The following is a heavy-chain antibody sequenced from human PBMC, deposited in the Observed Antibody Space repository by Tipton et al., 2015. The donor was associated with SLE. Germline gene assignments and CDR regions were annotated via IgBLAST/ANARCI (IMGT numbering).Heavy chain of an antibody. V-gene: IGHV3-48*03. CDR1: GFTFSSYE. J-gene: IGHJ5*02. CDR3: AKKGERWGWFDP. D-gene: IGHD5-24*01. Sequence: GSLRLSCAASGFTFSSYEMNWVRQAPGKGLEWVSYISSSGSTIYYADSVKGRFTISRDNAKNSLYLQMNTLRAEDTAVYYCAKKGERWGWFDPWGQGTLVTVSS. CDR2: ISSSGSTI.